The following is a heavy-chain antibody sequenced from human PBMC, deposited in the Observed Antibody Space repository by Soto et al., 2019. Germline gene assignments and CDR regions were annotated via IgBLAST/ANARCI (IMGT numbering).Heavy chain of an antibody. Sequence: PSQALSLTCAISGDSVASNSVTWDWIRQSPSRGLEWLGRTYYRSKWYNDYAVSVKSRIIINPDTSKNQFSLHLNSVTPEDTAMSYCARLLGKNWFTEWGQGTLVTVSS. D-gene: IGHD3-9*01. V-gene: IGHV6-1*01. J-gene: IGHJ4*02. CDR2: TYYRSKWYN. CDR1: GDSVASNSVT. CDR3: ARLLGKNWFTE.